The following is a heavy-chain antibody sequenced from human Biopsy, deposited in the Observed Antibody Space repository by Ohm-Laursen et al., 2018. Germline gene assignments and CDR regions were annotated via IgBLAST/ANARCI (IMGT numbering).Heavy chain of an antibody. Sequence: SLRLSLTCTVSAVCISYDYWSWIRQPAGQGMVWIGRIYSSGSTNYSPPLQSRGTISVDTSKNHFSLRLRSVTPADTAIYYCARDRGYYSDRTVPGYFDLWGRGTLVTVSS. D-gene: IGHD3-22*01. CDR1: AVCISYDY. CDR3: ARDRGYYSDRTVPGYFDL. V-gene: IGHV4-4*07. CDR2: IYSSGST. J-gene: IGHJ2*01.